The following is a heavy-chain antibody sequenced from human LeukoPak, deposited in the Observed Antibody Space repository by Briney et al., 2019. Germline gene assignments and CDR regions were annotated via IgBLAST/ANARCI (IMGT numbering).Heavy chain of an antibody. CDR2: INPNSGGT. V-gene: IGHV1-2*02. J-gene: IGHJ6*02. D-gene: IGHD5-12*01. CDR1: GYTFTVYY. CDR3: AREVVIVATTYYYYGMDV. Sequence: ASVKVSFKASGYTFTVYYMHWVRQAPGQGLEWMGWINPNSGGTNYAQKFQGRVTMTRDTSISTAYMELSRLRSDDTAVYYCAREVVIVATTYYYYGMDVWGQGTTVTVSS.